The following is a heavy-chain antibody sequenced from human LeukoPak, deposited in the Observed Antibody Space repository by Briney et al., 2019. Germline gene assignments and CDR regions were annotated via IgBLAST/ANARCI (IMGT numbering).Heavy chain of an antibody. CDR3: ARARLSGYSYGTNWFDP. J-gene: IGHJ5*02. CDR2: IIPIFGTA. V-gene: IGHV1-69*13. Sequence: ASVKASCKASGGTFSSYAISWVRQAPGQGLEWMGGIIPIFGTANYAQKFQGRVTITADESTSTAYMELSSLRSEDTAVYYCARARLSGYSYGTNWFDPWGQGTLVTVSS. CDR1: GGTFSSYA. D-gene: IGHD5-18*01.